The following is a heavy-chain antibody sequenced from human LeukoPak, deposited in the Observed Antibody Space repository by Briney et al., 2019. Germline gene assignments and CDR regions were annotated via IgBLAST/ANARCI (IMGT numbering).Heavy chain of an antibody. CDR3: ARGRARYYYGSGSPSRFDP. CDR1: GDSISGFY. Sequence: SETLSLTCTVSGDSISGFYWSWIRQPPGKGLEWIGEINHSGSTNYNPSLKSRVTISVDTSKNQFSLKLSSVTAADTAVYYCARGRARYYYGSGSPSRFDPWGQGTLVTVSS. CDR2: INHSGST. V-gene: IGHV4-34*01. D-gene: IGHD3-10*01. J-gene: IGHJ5*02.